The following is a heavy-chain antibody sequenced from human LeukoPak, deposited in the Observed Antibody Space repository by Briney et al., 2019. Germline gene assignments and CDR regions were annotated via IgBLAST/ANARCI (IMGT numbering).Heavy chain of an antibody. CDR1: AFTFSNYA. V-gene: IGHV3-33*01. CDR3: ARGERVNLWIFEGYDY. CDR2: IWYDGSNE. D-gene: IGHD3-3*01. Sequence: ETGGSLRLSCAASAFTFSNYAMHWVRQASGEGLEWVGMIWYDGSNENYADSVRGRFAISWDNVKNTLYLQMSSLRAEDTAVYYCARGERVNLWIFEGYDYWGRGTLVTVSS. J-gene: IGHJ4*02.